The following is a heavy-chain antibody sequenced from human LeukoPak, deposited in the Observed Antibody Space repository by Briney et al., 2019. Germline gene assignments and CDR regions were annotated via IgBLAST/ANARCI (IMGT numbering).Heavy chain of an antibody. V-gene: IGHV3-7*04. J-gene: IGHJ4*02. Sequence: PGGSLRLSCAASAFTFSNYWMNWVRQAPGKGLEWVANIKQDGSEKYYVDSVKGRFTISRDNAKNSLYLQMNSLRAEDTAVYYCARDRRYSYIDYWGQGTLVTVSS. CDR2: IKQDGSEK. D-gene: IGHD5-18*01. CDR3: ARDRRYSYIDY. CDR1: AFTFSNYW.